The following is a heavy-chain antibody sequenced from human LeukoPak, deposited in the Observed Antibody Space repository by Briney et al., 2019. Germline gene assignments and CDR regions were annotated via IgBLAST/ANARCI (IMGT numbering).Heavy chain of an antibody. CDR2: IYYTGTT. J-gene: IGHJ4*02. CDR1: RGSISSSSYY. CDR3: ASLRIGSFPGGDFDY. V-gene: IGHV4-39*01. D-gene: IGHD2-8*02. Sequence: SETLSLTCTVSRGSISSSSYYWGWIRQPPGKGLECIGSIYYTGTTYYNPSLKSRVTISVDTSKNQFSPKLSSVTAADMAVYYCASLRIGSFPGGDFDYWGQGTLVTVSS.